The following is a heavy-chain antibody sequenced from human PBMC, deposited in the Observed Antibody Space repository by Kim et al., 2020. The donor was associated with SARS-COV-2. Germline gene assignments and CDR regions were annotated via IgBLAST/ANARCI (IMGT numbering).Heavy chain of an antibody. D-gene: IGHD3-22*01. J-gene: IGHJ5*01. CDR3: ARDGNYYDSSGFGGYNWF. CDR2: ISYDGSNK. V-gene: IGHV3-30-3*01. Sequence: GSLRLSCAASGFTFSSYAMHWVRQAPGKGLEWVAVISYDGSNKYYADSVKGRFTISRDNSKNTLYLQMNSLRAEDTAVYYCARDGNYYDSSGFGGYNWF. CDR1: GFTFSSYA.